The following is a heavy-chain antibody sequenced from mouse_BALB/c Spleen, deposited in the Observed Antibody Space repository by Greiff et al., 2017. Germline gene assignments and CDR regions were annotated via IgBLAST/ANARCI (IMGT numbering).Heavy chain of an antibody. CDR3: ERDGNLSDALYYYAMDY. CDR2: ISYSGST. CDR1: GYSITSYYA. Sequence: DVQLQESGPGLVKPSQSLSLTCTVSGYSITSYYAWNWIRQFPGNQLEWMGYISYSGSTSYNPSLKSRISITRDTSKNQFFLQLNSVTTEDTATYYCERDGNLSDALYYYAMDYWGQGTSVTVSS. J-gene: IGHJ4*01. V-gene: IGHV3-2*02. D-gene: IGHD1-1*01.